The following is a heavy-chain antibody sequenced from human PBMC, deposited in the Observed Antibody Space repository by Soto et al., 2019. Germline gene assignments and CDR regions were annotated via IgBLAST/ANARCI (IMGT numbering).Heavy chain of an antibody. V-gene: IGHV5-51*01. Sequence: GESLKISCKGSGYSFTSYWIGWVRQMPGKGLEWMGIIYPGDSDTRYSPSFQGQVTISADKSISTAYLQWSSLKASDTAMYYCARHLFANVDTAMGNFDYWGQGTLVTVSS. J-gene: IGHJ4*02. CDR3: ARHLFANVDTAMGNFDY. CDR2: IYPGDSDT. D-gene: IGHD5-18*01. CDR1: GYSFTSYW.